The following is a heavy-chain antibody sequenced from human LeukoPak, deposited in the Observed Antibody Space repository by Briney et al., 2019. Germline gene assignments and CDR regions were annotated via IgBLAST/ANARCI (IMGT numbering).Heavy chain of an antibody. CDR3: AKGGYSGYDYFFGY. V-gene: IGHV3-21*01. CDR1: GFTFNMYT. CDR2: ISSSGVYI. D-gene: IGHD5-12*01. Sequence: PGGSLRLSCAASGFTFNMYTMNWVRQAPGKGLEWVSSISSSGVYIYYADSVKGRFTISRDNAKNSLYLQMNSLRTEDTAVYYCAKGGYSGYDYFFGYSGQGTLVTVSS. J-gene: IGHJ4*02.